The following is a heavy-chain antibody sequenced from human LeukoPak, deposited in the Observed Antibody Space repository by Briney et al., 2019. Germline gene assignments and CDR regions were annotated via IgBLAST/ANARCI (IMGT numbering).Heavy chain of an antibody. D-gene: IGHD1-1*01. V-gene: IGHV3-30*02. J-gene: IGHJ4*02. Sequence: GGSLRLSCAASGFTFSSYGMHWVRQAPGKGLERVAFIRYDGSNKYYADSVKGRFTISRDNSKNTLYLQMNSLRAEDTAVYYCAKAPVEPPYYFDYWGQGTLVTVSS. CDR3: AKAPVEPPYYFDY. CDR1: GFTFSSYG. CDR2: IRYDGSNK.